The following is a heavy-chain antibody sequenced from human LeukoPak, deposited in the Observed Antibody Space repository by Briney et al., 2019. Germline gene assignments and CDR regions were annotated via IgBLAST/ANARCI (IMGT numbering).Heavy chain of an antibody. CDR1: GFTLGSNW. D-gene: IGHD2-8*01. CDR2: IKQDGSEK. J-gene: IGHJ4*02. CDR3: ARGNGFIIDY. Sequence: PGGSLRLSCAASGFTLGSNWMNWVRQAPGKGLEWVAIIKQDGSEKYYVDSVKGRFTISRDNAKNSLYLQMNSLRAEDTAVYYCARGNGFIIDYWGQGTLVTVSS. V-gene: IGHV3-7*01.